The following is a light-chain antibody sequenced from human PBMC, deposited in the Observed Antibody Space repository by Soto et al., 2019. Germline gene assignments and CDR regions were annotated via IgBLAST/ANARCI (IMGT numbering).Light chain of an antibody. J-gene: IGKJ2*01. V-gene: IGKV1-39*01. CDR1: QSISRY. CDR3: QQSYSTPPYT. CDR2: ESS. Sequence: DIQMTQSPSSLSASVGDTVTITCRASQSISRYLNWYQQKPGKAPELLIYESSTLQSGVPSRFSGSGSGTDFTLTISSLQPEDFATYYCQQSYSTPPYTFGQGTKVDIK.